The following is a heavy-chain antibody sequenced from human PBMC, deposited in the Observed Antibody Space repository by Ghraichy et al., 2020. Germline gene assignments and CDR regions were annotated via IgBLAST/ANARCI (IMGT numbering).Heavy chain of an antibody. D-gene: IGHD3-3*01. V-gene: IGHV1-18*01. CDR3: ARANSGIIPNAFDI. CDR2: ISAYNGNT. J-gene: IGHJ3*02. CDR1: GYTFTSYG. Sequence: ASVKVSCKASGYTFTSYGISWVRQAPGQGLEWMGWISAYNGNTNYAQKLQGRVTMTTDTSTSTAYMELRSLRSDDTAVYYCARANSGIIPNAFDIWGQGTMVTVSS.